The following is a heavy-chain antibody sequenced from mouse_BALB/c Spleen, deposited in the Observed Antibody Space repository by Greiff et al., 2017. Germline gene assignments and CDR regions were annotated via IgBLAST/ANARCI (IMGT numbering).Heavy chain of an antibody. V-gene: IGHV5-17*02. CDR3: ARYGYGFDY. J-gene: IGHJ2*01. CDR2: ISSGSSTI. D-gene: IGHD2-2*01. CDR1: GFTFSSFG. Sequence: EVQGVESGGGLVQPGGSRKLSCAASGFTFSSFGMHWVRQAPEKGLEWVAYISSGSSTIYYADTVKGRFTISRDNPKNTLFLQMTSLRSEDTAMYYCARYGYGFDYWGQGTTLTVSS.